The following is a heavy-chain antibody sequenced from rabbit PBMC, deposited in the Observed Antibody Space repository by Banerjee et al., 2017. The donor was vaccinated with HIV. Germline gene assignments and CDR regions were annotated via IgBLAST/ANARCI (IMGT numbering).Heavy chain of an antibody. CDR3: ARVERDPNTRRFKL. D-gene: IGHD1-1*01. J-gene: IGHJ4*01. CDR2: IDPVFGST. Sequence: QEQLVESGGGLVQPGGSLKLSCKASGFDFSSYGVSWVRQAPGKGLEWIGYIDPVFGSTYYASWAKGRFTISKTSSTTVTLQMTSLTAADTATYFCARVERDPNTRRFKLWGPGTLVTVS. V-gene: IGHV1S39*01. CDR1: GFDFSSYG.